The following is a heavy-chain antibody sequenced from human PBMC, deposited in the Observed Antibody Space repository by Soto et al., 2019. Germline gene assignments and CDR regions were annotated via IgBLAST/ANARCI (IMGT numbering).Heavy chain of an antibody. CDR3: ARGAEGEGAMAHYYYYGMDV. CDR2: ILPIFGTA. CDR1: GGTFSSYD. J-gene: IGHJ6*02. Sequence: QVQLVQSVAEVKKPGSSVKVSCKASGGTFSSYDISWVRQAPGQGLEWMGGILPIFGTANYAQKLQGRVTITADESTSAAYMELSSLRSEDTAVYYCARGAEGEGAMAHYYYYGMDVWCQGTTITVSS. V-gene: IGHV1-69*01. D-gene: IGHD1-26*01.